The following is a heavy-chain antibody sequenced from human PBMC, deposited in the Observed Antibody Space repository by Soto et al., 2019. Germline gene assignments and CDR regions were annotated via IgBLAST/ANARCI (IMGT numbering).Heavy chain of an antibody. Sequence: PGGSLRLSCETSGFPFGIYTMNWVRQAPGKGLEWVSSISSSGTYIDYADSVKGRFTISRDNSKSTLYLQVDSLRPEDAAVYYCARDPKTSGGQHWAFNYFDSWGQGTLVTVSS. V-gene: IGHV3-21*01. CDR1: GFPFGIYT. J-gene: IGHJ4*02. D-gene: IGHD7-27*01. CDR3: ARDPKTSGGQHWAFNYFDS. CDR2: ISSSGTYI.